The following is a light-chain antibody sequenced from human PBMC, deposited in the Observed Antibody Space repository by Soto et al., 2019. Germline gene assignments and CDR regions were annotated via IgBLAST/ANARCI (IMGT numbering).Light chain of an antibody. J-gene: IGKJ1*01. CDR2: DAS. Sequence: EIVLTQSPATRSWSPLGIGSLSFRASQSVNNYLAWYQQKPGQPPRLLIYDASIRATGIPARFSGSGSGTDFTLTISSLEPEDFAVCYCHQRTNWPRTFGQGTKVDIK. V-gene: IGKV3-11*01. CDR1: QSVNNY. CDR3: HQRTNWPRT.